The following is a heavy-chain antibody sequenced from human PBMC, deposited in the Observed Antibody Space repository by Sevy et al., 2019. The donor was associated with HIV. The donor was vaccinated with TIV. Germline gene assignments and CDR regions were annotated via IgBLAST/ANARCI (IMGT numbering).Heavy chain of an antibody. V-gene: IGHV1-8*02. Sequence: ASVKVSCKASGDTFNTYDINWVRQATGQGLEWMGWMSPKSGDTGYALKFQGRLTMTRDTSISTAYMELSSLRSEDTAVYYCARGVCGDVWNYEYYYYGMDVWGQGTTVTVSS. J-gene: IGHJ6*02. CDR1: GDTFNTYD. D-gene: IGHD3-3*01. CDR2: MSPKSGDT. CDR3: ARGVCGDVWNYEYYYYGMDV.